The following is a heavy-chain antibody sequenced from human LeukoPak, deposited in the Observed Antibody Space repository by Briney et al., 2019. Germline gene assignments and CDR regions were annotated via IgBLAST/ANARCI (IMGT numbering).Heavy chain of an antibody. CDR2: ISAYNNT. J-gene: IGHJ4*02. Sequence: AASVKVSCKASGYSFTSYGVTWVRQAPGQGLEWMGWISAYNNTNYAQMLQGRVTMTTDTSTSTAYMELRSLRSDDTAVYYCARAITMVRGAPGGYWGQGTLVTVSS. CDR3: ARAITMVRGAPGGY. V-gene: IGHV1-18*01. CDR1: GYSFTSYG. D-gene: IGHD3-10*01.